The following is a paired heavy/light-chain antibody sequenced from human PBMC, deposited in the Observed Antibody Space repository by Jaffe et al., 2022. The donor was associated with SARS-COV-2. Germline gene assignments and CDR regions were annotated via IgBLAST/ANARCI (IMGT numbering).Heavy chain of an antibody. J-gene: IGHJ4*02. CDR2: IYYSGST. Sequence: QLQLQESGPGLVKPSETLSLTCTVSGGSISSSSYYWGWIRQPPGKGLEWIGSIYYSGSTYYNPSLKSRVTISVDTSKNQFSLKLSSVTAADTAVYYCARQSKWPWQWLVGPQFDYWGQGTLVTVSS. V-gene: IGHV4-39*01. CDR1: GGSISSSSYY. CDR3: ARQSKWPWQWLVGPQFDY. D-gene: IGHD6-19*01.
Light chain of an antibody. CDR1: SSDVGGYNY. Sequence: QSALTQPASVSGSPGQSITISCTGTSSDVGGYNYVSWYQQHPGKAPKLMIYEVSNRPSGVPDRFSGSKSGNTASLTISGLQAEDEADYYCSSYTSSSTPWGYVFGTGTKVTVL. J-gene: IGLJ1*01. CDR2: EVS. CDR3: SSYTSSSTPWGYV. V-gene: IGLV2-14*01.